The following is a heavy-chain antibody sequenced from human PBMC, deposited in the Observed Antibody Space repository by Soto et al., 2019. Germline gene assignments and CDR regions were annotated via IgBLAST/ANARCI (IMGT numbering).Heavy chain of an antibody. J-gene: IGHJ4*02. V-gene: IGHV3-30*18. D-gene: IGHD3-22*01. CDR1: GFTFSSYG. Sequence: PGGSLRLSCAASGFTFSSYGMHWVRQAPGKGLEWMAVISYDGSNKYYADSVKGRFTISRDNSKNTLYLQMNSPRAEDTAVYYCAKMNRTPNLCYYDSRGYLYSVDLWGQGLLVIVS. CDR3: AKMNRTPNLCYYDSRGYLYSVDL. CDR2: ISYDGSNK.